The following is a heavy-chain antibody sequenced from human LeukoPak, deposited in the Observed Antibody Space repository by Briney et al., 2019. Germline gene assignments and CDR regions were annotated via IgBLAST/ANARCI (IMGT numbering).Heavy chain of an antibody. CDR3: ARDAGGRTQREGWFDP. J-gene: IGHJ5*02. CDR2: ISSGGMWI. V-gene: IGHV3-21*01. D-gene: IGHD1-26*01. Sequence: GGSLRHSCAASGFTFSTYSMNWVRQAPGKGLEWLSSISSGGMWIYYADSLKGRFTISRDNAKNSLYLQMKSLRVEDTGVYYCARDAGGRTQREGWFDPWGQGTLVTVSS. CDR1: GFTFSTYS.